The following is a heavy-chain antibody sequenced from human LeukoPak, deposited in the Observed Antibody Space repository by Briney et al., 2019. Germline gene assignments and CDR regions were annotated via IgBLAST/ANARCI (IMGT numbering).Heavy chain of an antibody. Sequence: GGSLRLSCAASGFTFSSYAMSWVRQAPGKGLEWASAIIVSGGSTYYADSVKGRFTISRDNSKNTLYLQMNSLRAEDTAVYYCAKGQLRYFDWPPLYGMDVWGQGTTVTVSS. V-gene: IGHV3-23*01. D-gene: IGHD3-9*01. J-gene: IGHJ6*02. CDR2: IIVSGGST. CDR3: AKGQLRYFDWPPLYGMDV. CDR1: GFTFSSYA.